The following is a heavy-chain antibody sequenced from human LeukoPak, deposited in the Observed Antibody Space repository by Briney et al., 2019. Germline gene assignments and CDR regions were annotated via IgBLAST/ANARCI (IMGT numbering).Heavy chain of an antibody. J-gene: IGHJ3*02. Sequence: SGPTLVNPTQTLTLTCTFSGFSLSTSGMCVSWMRQPPGKALEWLALIDWDDDKYYSTSLKTRLTISKDTSKNQVVLTMTNMDPVDAATYYCARRGRPKDGYDWDAFDIWGQGTMVTVSS. CDR3: ARRGRPKDGYDWDAFDI. D-gene: IGHD5-24*01. CDR1: GFSLSTSGMC. V-gene: IGHV2-70*01. CDR2: IDWDDDK.